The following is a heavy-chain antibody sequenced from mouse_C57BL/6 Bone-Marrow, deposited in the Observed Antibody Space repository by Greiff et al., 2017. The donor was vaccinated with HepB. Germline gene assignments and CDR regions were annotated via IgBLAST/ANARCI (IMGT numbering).Heavy chain of an antibody. J-gene: IGHJ2*01. Sequence: EVQLQQSGAELVRPGASVKLSCTASGFNIKDDYMHWVKQRPEQGLEWIGWIDPENGDTEYASKFQGKATITADTSSNTAYLQLSSLTSEDTAVYYCTTHGSGYDYFDYWGQGTTLTVSS. CDR3: TTHGSGYDYFDY. CDR2: IDPENGDT. CDR1: GFNIKDDY. D-gene: IGHD3-2*02. V-gene: IGHV14-4*01.